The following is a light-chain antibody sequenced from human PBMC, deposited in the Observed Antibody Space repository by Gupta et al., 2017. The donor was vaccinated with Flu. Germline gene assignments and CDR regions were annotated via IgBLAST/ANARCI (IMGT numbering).Light chain of an antibody. CDR1: NIGSKS. CDR3: QVWDSSSDHV. J-gene: IGLJ1*01. V-gene: IGLV3-21*02. Sequence: PGQTARITCGGNNIGSKSVHWYQQKPGQAPVLVVYNDIDRPSGIPERFSGSNSGNTATLTISRVEAGDEADYYCQVWDSSSDHVFGTGTKVTVL. CDR2: NDI.